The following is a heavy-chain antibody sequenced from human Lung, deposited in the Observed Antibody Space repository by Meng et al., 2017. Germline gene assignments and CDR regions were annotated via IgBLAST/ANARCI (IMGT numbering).Heavy chain of an antibody. Sequence: EVQLVESGGGLVQPGVSLRLSCAAAGFTFSSYWMHWVRQAPGKGLVWVSRINSKPDGETIDYAAPVKGRFTISRDDSKNTVYLQMNSLKTEDTALYYCTGHIDYWGQGTLVTVSS. CDR3: TGHIDY. CDR2: INSKPDGETI. J-gene: IGHJ4*02. V-gene: IGHV3-15*07. CDR1: GFTFSSYW.